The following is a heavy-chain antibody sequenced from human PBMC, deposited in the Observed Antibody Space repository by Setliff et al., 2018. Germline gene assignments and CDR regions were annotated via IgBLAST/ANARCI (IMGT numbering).Heavy chain of an antibody. CDR1: GYTFARHW. Sequence: PGESLKISCQGSGYTFARHWIAWVRQMPGKGLEWMGAIYPGDSDTRYSPSVQGPFTISADKSISTAYLQWSSLKASDTAFYYCARRRRFDSGGPRSPWYFDLWGRGTLVTVSS. J-gene: IGHJ2*01. CDR3: ARRRRFDSGGPRSPWYFDL. CDR2: IYPGDSDT. V-gene: IGHV5-51*01. D-gene: IGHD3-22*01.